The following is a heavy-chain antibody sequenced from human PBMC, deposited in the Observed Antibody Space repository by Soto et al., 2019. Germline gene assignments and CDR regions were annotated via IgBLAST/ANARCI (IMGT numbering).Heavy chain of an antibody. J-gene: IGHJ5*02. CDR2: IIPIFGTA. Sequence: SVKVSCKASGGTFSSYSISWVRQAPGQGLEWMGGIIPIFGTANYAQKFQGRVTITADKSTSTAYMELSSLRSEDTAVYYCARRTDRYDFWSGPGWFDPWGQGTLVTVSS. D-gene: IGHD3-3*01. CDR3: ARRTDRYDFWSGPGWFDP. V-gene: IGHV1-69*06. CDR1: GGTFSSYS.